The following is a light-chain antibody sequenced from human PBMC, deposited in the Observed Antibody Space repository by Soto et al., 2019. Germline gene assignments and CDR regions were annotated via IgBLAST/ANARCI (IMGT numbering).Light chain of an antibody. Sequence: ESVLTQSPGTLSLSPGEKATLSCRASQSVSSSYLAWYQQKPGQAPRLLIYGASSRATGIPDRFSGSGSGKVFALSVSRLEPEDFAVYYCQQFGSSSWTFGQGARWIS. CDR2: GAS. J-gene: IGKJ1*01. CDR3: QQFGSSSWT. V-gene: IGKV3-20*01. CDR1: QSVSSSY.